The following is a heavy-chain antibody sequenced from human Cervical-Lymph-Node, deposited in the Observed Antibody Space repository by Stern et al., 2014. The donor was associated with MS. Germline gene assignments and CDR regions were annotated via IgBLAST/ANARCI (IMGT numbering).Heavy chain of an antibody. D-gene: IGHD2-21*01. Sequence: MQLVESGPAVKRPGTSVKVSCKASGFTFSKSGVQWVRQARGQRLEWIGWIVVGSGNTYYTQTLQKRLTITRDMSTGTSYMELRSLTSEDTATYYCAASPSFSYALGWVFDQWGQGTQVTVSS. CDR1: GFTFSKSG. CDR2: IVVGSGNT. V-gene: IGHV1-58*01. J-gene: IGHJ4*02. CDR3: AASPSFSYALGWVFDQ.